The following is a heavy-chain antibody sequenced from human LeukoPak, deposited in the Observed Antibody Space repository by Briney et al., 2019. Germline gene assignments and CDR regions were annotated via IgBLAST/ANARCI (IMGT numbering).Heavy chain of an antibody. CDR1: GFTFSSYA. V-gene: IGHV3-23*01. Sequence: GGSLRLSCAASGFTFSSYAMSWVRQAPGKGLEWASAISGSGGSTYYADSVKGRFTISRDNSKNTLYLQMNSLRAEDTAVYYCAKDRLRSGYYYGGDYWGQGTLVTVSS. CDR2: ISGSGGST. D-gene: IGHD3-22*01. CDR3: AKDRLRSGYYYGGDY. J-gene: IGHJ4*02.